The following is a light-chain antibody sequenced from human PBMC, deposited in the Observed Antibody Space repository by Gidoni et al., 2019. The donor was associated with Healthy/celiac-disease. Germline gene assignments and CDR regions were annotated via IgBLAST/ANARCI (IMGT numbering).Light chain of an antibody. J-gene: IGLJ3*02. Sequence: QSALTQPRSVSGSPGQSVTISCTGTSSDIGAFNYVSWYQQHPGKAPKLMIYGVNQRPSGVPDRFSGSKSGNTASLTFSGLQAEDEADYYCCSYAGSYTLVFGGGTKLTVL. CDR3: CSYAGSYTLV. V-gene: IGLV2-11*01. CDR2: GVN. CDR1: SSDIGAFNY.